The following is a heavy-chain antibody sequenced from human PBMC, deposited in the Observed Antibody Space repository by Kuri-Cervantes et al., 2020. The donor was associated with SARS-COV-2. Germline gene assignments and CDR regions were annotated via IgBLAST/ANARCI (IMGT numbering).Heavy chain of an antibody. CDR2: ISYDGSNK. CDR1: GFTFSSYG. CDR3: AKDLEQQLDSHYGMDV. J-gene: IGHJ6*02. V-gene: IGHV3-30*18. Sequence: GGSLRLSCAASGFTFSSYGMHWVRQAPGKGLEWVAVISYDGSNKYYADSVKGRFTISRDNSKNTLYLQVNSLRAEDTAVYYCAKDLEQQLDSHYGMDVWGQGTTVTVSS. D-gene: IGHD6-13*01.